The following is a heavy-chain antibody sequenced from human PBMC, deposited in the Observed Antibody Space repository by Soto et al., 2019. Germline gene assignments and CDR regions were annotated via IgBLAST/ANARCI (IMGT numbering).Heavy chain of an antibody. D-gene: IGHD3-16*01. CDR1: GFTFSDYY. CDR3: ARDIGFDYVS. Sequence: GGSLRLSCEGSGFTFSDYYISWVRQAPGKGLEWVASIKEDGSEIYYLQSVRGRFSISRDSAGNALHLTMNYLSAEDTGVYFCARDIGFDYVSWGQGTLVTVSS. CDR2: IKEDGSEI. V-gene: IGHV3-7*01. J-gene: IGHJ4*02.